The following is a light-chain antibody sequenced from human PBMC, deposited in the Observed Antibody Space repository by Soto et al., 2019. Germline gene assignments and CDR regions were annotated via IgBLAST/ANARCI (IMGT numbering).Light chain of an antibody. CDR2: EVS. CDR3: SSYTSRSNLHVL. J-gene: IGLJ2*01. V-gene: IGLV2-14*01. CDR1: SSDVGGYKY. Sequence: QSALTQPASVSGSPGQSITISCTGTSSDVGGYKYVSWYQQHPGKAPKLMIYEVSNRPSGISNRFSGSKSGNTASLTISGLQGEDEADYYCSSYTSRSNLHVLFGGGTKLTGL.